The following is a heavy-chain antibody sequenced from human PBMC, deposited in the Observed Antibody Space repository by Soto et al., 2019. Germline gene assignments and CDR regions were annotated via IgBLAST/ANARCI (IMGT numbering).Heavy chain of an antibody. J-gene: IGHJ4*02. CDR3: ARHRAYYDFWSGPYLFDY. V-gene: IGHV4-39*01. CDR1: GGSISSSSYY. D-gene: IGHD3-3*01. Sequence: PSETLSLTCTVSGGSISSSSYYWGWIRQPPGKGLEWIGSIYYSGSTYYNPSLKSRVTISVDTSKNQSSLKLSSVTAADTAVYYCARHRAYYDFWSGPYLFDYWGQGTLVTVSS. CDR2: IYYSGST.